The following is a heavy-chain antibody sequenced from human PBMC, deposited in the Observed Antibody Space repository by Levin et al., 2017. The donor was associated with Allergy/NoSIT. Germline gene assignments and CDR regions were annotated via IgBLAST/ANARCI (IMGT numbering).Heavy chain of an antibody. Sequence: SLKISCAASGFTFDDYAMHWVRQAPGKGLEWVSGISWNSGSIGYADSVKGRFTISRDNAKNSLYLQMNSLRAEDTALYYCAKDGSGSYYQVTFDYWGQGTLVTVSS. CDR2: ISWNSGSI. CDR3: AKDGSGSYYQVTFDY. J-gene: IGHJ4*02. D-gene: IGHD3-10*01. CDR1: GFTFDDYA. V-gene: IGHV3-9*01.